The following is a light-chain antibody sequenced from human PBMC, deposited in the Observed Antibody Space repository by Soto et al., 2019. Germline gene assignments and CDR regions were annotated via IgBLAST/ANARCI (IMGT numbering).Light chain of an antibody. Sequence: EIVLTQSPGTLSLSPGERATLSCRASQSVSSNYLAWYQQKPGQAPRLLIYGASSRATGIPDRFSGSGSGTGFTLTIRRLEPEDCAVYYCQQYGSSPTFGQGTKLEIK. J-gene: IGKJ2*01. CDR1: QSVSSNY. CDR2: GAS. V-gene: IGKV3-20*01. CDR3: QQYGSSPT.